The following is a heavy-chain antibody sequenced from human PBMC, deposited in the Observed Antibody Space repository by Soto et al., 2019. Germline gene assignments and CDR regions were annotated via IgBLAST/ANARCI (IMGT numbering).Heavy chain of an antibody. D-gene: IGHD3-9*01. CDR3: AKTAKYYDILTGYLDS. CDR1: GFTVSSNY. Sequence: EVQLVESGGGLVQPGGSLRISCAASGFTVSSNYMSWVRQAPGKGLEWVSLIYSGGSTYYADSVKGRFTISRHNSKNTLYLQMSSLRAEDTAVYYCAKTAKYYDILTGYLDSWGQGTLVTVSS. J-gene: IGHJ4*02. V-gene: IGHV3-53*04. CDR2: IYSGGST.